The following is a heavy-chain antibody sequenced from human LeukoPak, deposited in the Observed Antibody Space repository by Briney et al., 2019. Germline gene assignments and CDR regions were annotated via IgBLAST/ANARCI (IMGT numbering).Heavy chain of an antibody. CDR3: AKVSTERRLGDYYYYYGMDV. J-gene: IGHJ6*02. D-gene: IGHD3-16*01. CDR2: ISGRGGST. CDR1: GFTFSSYA. V-gene: IGHV3-23*01. Sequence: QPGGSLRLSCAASGFTFSSYAMSWVRQAPGKGLEWVSAISGRGGSTYYADSVKGRFTISRDNSKNTLYLQMNSLRAEDTAVYYCAKVSTERRLGDYYYYYGMDVWGQGTTVTVSS.